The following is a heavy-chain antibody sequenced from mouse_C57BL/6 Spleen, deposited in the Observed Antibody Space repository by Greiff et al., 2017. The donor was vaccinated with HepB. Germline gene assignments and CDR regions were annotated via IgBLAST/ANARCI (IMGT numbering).Heavy chain of an antibody. CDR2: INPGSVGT. Sequence: VQLQQSGAELVRPGTSVKVSCKASGYAFTNYLIEWVKQRPGQGLECIGVINPGSVGTNSNEKFKGKVTRTADISSSPAYLQPSSLTSEESAVFFFARRGYDGSWFAYWSQGALATVAA. CDR1: GYAFTNYL. V-gene: IGHV1-54*01. CDR3: ARRGYDGSWFAY. D-gene: IGHD2-2*01. J-gene: IGHJ3*01.